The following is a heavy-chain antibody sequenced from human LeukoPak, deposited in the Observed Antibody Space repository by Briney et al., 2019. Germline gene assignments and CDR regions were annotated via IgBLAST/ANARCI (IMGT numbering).Heavy chain of an antibody. CDR3: VGEVRPDGSARGYYFDY. V-gene: IGHV4-30-4*01. CDR1: GGSMSSADYY. CDR2: IYHSGNT. J-gene: IGHJ4*02. D-gene: IGHD3-10*01. Sequence: SQTLSLTCTVSGGSMSSADYYWSWIRQPPGKGLEWIGYIYHSGNTYYNPSLKSRVTISVDTSKNQFSLKLSSVTAADTAVYYCVGEVRPDGSARGYYFDYWGQGTLVTVSS.